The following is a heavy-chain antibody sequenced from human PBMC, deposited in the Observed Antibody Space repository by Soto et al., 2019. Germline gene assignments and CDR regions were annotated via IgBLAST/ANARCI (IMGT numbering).Heavy chain of an antibody. D-gene: IGHD1-26*01. V-gene: IGHV4-39*01. CDR3: ARLDSGSYYYYGMDV. J-gene: IGHJ6*02. CDR2: IYYSGST. CDR1: GGSISSSSYY. Sequence: SETLSLTCTVSGGSISSSSYYWGWIRQPPGKGLEWIGSIYYSGSTYYNPSLKSRVTISVDTSKNQFSPKLSSVTAADTAVYYCARLDSGSYYYYGMDVWGQGTTVTVSS.